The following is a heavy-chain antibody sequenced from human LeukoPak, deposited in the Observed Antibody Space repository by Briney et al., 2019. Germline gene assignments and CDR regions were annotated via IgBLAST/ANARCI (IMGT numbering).Heavy chain of an antibody. D-gene: IGHD5-24*01. V-gene: IGHV1-69-2*01. Sequence: ATVKISCKVSGYTFTDYYMHWVQQAPGKGLEWMGLVDPEDGETIYAEKFQGRVTMTADTSTDTAYMELSSLRSEDTAVYYCATGRWLQPFDPWGQGTLVTVSS. CDR2: VDPEDGET. CDR3: ATGRWLQPFDP. J-gene: IGHJ5*02. CDR1: GYTFTDYY.